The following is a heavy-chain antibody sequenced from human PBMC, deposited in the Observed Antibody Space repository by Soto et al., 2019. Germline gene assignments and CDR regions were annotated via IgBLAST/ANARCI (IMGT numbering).Heavy chain of an antibody. V-gene: IGHV3-49*03. CDR2: IRSKAYGGTT. J-gene: IGHJ4*02. CDR1: GFTFGDYA. D-gene: IGHD6-13*01. CDR3: TRDAAGKGPIAAAGPIDY. Sequence: PGGSLRLSCTASGFTFGDYAMSWFRQAPGKGLEWVGFIRSKAYGGTTEYAASVKGRFTISRDDSKSIAYLQMNSLKTEDTAVYYCTRDAAGKGPIAAAGPIDYWGQGTLVTVSS.